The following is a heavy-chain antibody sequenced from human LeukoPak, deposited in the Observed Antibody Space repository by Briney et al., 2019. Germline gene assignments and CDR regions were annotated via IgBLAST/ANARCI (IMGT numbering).Heavy chain of an antibody. V-gene: IGHV3-48*04. CDR3: ARPRKYSGSYYYYYGMDV. CDR1: GFTFNTYS. D-gene: IGHD1-26*01. CDR2: IIGSSTTI. Sequence: PGGSLRLSCAASGFTFNTYSMNWVRQAPGKRLEWLSYIIGSSTTIYYADSEKGRFTISRDNAKNSLYLQMNSLRAEDTAVYYCARPRKYSGSYYYYYGMDVWGQGTTVTVSS. J-gene: IGHJ6*02.